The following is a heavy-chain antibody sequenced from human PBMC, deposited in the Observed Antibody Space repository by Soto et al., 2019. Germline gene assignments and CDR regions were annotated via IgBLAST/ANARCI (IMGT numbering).Heavy chain of an antibody. Sequence: GGSLRLSCAASGFTFSSYSMNWVRQAPGKGLEWVSYISSSSSTIYYADSVKGRFTISRDNAKNSLYLQMNSLRDEDTAVYYCARLPPESAGELLSGWGAYYYYGMDVWGQGTTVTVSS. CDR3: ARLPPESAGELLSGWGAYYYYGMDV. J-gene: IGHJ6*02. CDR2: ISSSSSTI. V-gene: IGHV3-48*02. CDR1: GFTFSSYS. D-gene: IGHD1-26*01.